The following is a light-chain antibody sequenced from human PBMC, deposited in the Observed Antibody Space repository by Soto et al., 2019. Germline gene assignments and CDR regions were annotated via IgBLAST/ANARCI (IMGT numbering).Light chain of an antibody. Sequence: EIVLTQSSGTLSLSPGERATLSCRASQSVSSSYLAWYQQKPGQAPRLLIYGASSRATGIPDRFSGSGSGIDFTLTISRLEPEDFAVYYCQQYGSSPPITFGQGTRLEIK. CDR2: GAS. CDR3: QQYGSSPPIT. J-gene: IGKJ5*01. CDR1: QSVSSSY. V-gene: IGKV3-20*01.